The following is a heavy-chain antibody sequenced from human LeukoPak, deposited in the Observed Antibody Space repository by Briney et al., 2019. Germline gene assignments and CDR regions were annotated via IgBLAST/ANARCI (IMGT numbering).Heavy chain of an antibody. Sequence: ASVKVSCEASGYTFTNNYLHWVRQAPGQGLEWMGMIYPRDGSTSYAQNFQGRVTVTRDTSTTTVHMELRGLRSEDTAVYYCARDQEGFDYWGQGTVVTVSS. CDR3: ARDQEGFDY. V-gene: IGHV1-46*01. J-gene: IGHJ4*02. CDR2: IYPRDGST. CDR1: GYTFTNNY.